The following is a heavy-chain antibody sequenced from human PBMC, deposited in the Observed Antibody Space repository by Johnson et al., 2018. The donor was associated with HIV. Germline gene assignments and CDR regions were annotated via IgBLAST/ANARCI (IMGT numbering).Heavy chain of an antibody. Sequence: QVQLVESGGGLIQPGGSLRLSCAASGFTVSTNYMGWVRLAPGKGLEWVAVISYDGSNKYYADFVKGRFTISRDNSKNTLYLQMNSLRAEDTAVYYCARGGVIHDAFDIWGQGTMVTVSS. D-gene: IGHD3-3*01. J-gene: IGHJ3*02. CDR2: ISYDGSNK. V-gene: IGHV3-30*03. CDR1: GFTVSTNY. CDR3: ARGGVIHDAFDI.